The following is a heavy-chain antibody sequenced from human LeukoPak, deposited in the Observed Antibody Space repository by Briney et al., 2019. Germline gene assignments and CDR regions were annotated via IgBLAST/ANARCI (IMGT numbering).Heavy chain of an antibody. V-gene: IGHV4-39*01. D-gene: IGHD1-26*01. CDR2: IYYSGST. J-gene: IGHJ5*02. CDR3: ASQQKLRTNWFDP. CDR1: GGSIDNNDYY. Sequence: SETLSLTCTVSGGSIDNNDYYWGWIRQPPGKGLEWIGSIYYSGSTYYNPSLKSRVTISVDTSKNQFSLKLSSVTAADTAVYYCASQQKLRTNWFDPWGQGTLVTVSS.